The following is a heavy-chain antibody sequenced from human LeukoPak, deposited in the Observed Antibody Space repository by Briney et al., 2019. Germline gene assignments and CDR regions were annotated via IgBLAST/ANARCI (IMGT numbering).Heavy chain of an antibody. D-gene: IGHD6-13*01. V-gene: IGHV3-20*04. CDR3: ARDPIAAAGSFDY. CDR1: GFTFDDYG. CDR2: INWNGGST. Sequence: GGSLRLSCAASGFTFDDYGMSWVRHAPGKGLEWVSGINWNGGSTGYADSVKGRFTISRDNAKNSLYLQMNSLRAEHTALYYCARDPIAAAGSFDYWGQGTLVTVSS. J-gene: IGHJ4*02.